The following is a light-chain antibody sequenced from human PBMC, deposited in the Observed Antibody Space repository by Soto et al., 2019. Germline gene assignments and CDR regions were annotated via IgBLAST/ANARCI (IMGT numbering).Light chain of an antibody. J-gene: IGLJ1*01. CDR1: SSDVGSYNL. CDR2: EGS. V-gene: IGLV2-23*01. Sequence: QSALPHPASVCWSPGHSITISCTGTSSDVGSYNLVSWYQQLPGKAPKLMIYEGSKRPSGVSNRFSGPKSGNTASLTISGLQAEDEAVYYCCSYVASSTYYVFGNGTKVTVL. CDR3: CSYVASSTYYV.